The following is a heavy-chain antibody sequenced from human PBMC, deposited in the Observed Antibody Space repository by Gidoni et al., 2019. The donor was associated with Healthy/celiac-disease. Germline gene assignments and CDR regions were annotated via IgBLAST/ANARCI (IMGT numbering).Heavy chain of an antibody. V-gene: IGHV4-59*01. Sequence: QVQLPESGPGLLTPSETLSLTCTVSGGSLISYYWSWIRQPPGKGLDWIGYIYYSGSTNDNPSLKRRVTISVDTSKNQFSLKLSAVTAADTAVDYCARAFEGSGYCSGGSCPLGYWGQGTLVTVSS. J-gene: IGHJ4*02. CDR3: ARAFEGSGYCSGGSCPLGY. D-gene: IGHD2-15*01. CDR2: IYYSGST. CDR1: GGSLISYY.